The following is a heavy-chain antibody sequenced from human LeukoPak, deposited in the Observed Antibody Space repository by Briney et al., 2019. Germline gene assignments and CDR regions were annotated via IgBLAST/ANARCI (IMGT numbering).Heavy chain of an antibody. Sequence: GGSLRLSCAASGFTFDDYAMHWVRQAPGKGLEWVSLIREDGRTTHYVDSVKGRFAISRDNSKNSLYLQMNSLRTEDTALYYCTKNSAKAVAAAENWGQGTLVTVSS. V-gene: IGHV3-43*02. CDR2: IREDGRTT. J-gene: IGHJ4*02. CDR3: TKNSAKAVAAAEN. D-gene: IGHD6-13*01. CDR1: GFTFDDYA.